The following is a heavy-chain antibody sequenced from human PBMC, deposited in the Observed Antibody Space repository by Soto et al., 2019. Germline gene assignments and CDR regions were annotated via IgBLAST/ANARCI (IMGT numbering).Heavy chain of an antibody. J-gene: IGHJ6*02. V-gene: IGHV1-69*13. CDR2: IIPIFGTA. Sequence: EASVKVSCKASGGTFSSYAISWVRQAPGQGLEWMGGIIPIFGTANYAQKFQGRVTITADESTSTAYMELSSLRSEDTAVYYCTAAAAGTVRLYYYYGMDVWGQGTTVTVSS. D-gene: IGHD6-13*01. CDR1: GGTFSSYA. CDR3: TAAAAGTVRLYYYYGMDV.